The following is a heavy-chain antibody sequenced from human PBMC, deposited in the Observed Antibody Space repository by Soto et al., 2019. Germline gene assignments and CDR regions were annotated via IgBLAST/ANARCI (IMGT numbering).Heavy chain of an antibody. CDR3: ATTGPY. CDR2: LWFDGSNK. CDR1: GFTFSSYG. Sequence: VQLVESAGGVVQPGRSLRLSCAASGFTFSSYGMHWVRQAPGKGLEWVAVLWFDGSNKFYADSVKGRFTISRDNSKNTVSLQMNSLRDEDSAAYYCATTGPYWGQGTLVTVSS. J-gene: IGHJ4*02. V-gene: IGHV3-33*01.